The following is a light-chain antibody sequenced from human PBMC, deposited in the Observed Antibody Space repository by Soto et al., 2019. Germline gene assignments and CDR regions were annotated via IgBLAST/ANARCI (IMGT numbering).Light chain of an antibody. J-gene: IGKJ1*01. CDR2: GAS. CDR3: HQYDIPPQT. Sequence: EIVLTQSPGTLFLSPGERATLSCRASHRISSMYLAWYQQKPGRAPRLIIYGASRRATGIPERFSGSESGTDFTLTISRLEPEDFAVYYCHQYDIPPQTFGRGTKVDIK. V-gene: IGKV3-20*01. CDR1: HRISSMY.